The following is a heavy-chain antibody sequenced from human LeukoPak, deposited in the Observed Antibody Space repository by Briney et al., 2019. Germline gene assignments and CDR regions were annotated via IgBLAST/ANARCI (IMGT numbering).Heavy chain of an antibody. Sequence: HGESLKISCKGSGSSFTSYWIGWVRPLPGKGLEWMGIIYPGDSDTRYSPSFQGQVTISADKSISTAYLQWSSLKASDTAMYYCARHGYGDYPDAFDIWGQGTMVTVSS. V-gene: IGHV5-51*01. D-gene: IGHD4-17*01. CDR2: IYPGDSDT. J-gene: IGHJ3*02. CDR3: ARHGYGDYPDAFDI. CDR1: GSSFTSYW.